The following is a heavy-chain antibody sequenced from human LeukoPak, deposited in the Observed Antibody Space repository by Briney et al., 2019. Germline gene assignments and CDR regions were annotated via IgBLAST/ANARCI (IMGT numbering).Heavy chain of an antibody. V-gene: IGHV3-23*01. CDR3: AKSHRGYSGYEPFDY. J-gene: IGHJ4*02. CDR2: ISSSGGST. Sequence: GGSLRLSCAASGFTFRTYSMSWVRRAPGKGLEWTSYISSSGGSTYYADSVKGRFTISRDNSKNTLCLQMNSLRAEDTAVYYCAKSHRGYSGYEPFDYWGQGTLVTVSS. CDR1: GFTFRTYS. D-gene: IGHD5-12*01.